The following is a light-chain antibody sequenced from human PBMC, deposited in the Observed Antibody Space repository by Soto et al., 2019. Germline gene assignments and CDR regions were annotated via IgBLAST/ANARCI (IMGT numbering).Light chain of an antibody. Sequence: EVVLTQSPATLSLSPGERATLSCRASQSVSSYLACYQQKPGQAPRLLIYEASNRATGIPDRFSGSGSGTDFTLTISSLETEDFAVYFCQQRGLWPLTFGGGTKVEIK. CDR3: QQRGLWPLT. CDR2: EAS. V-gene: IGKV3-11*01. CDR1: QSVSSY. J-gene: IGKJ4*01.